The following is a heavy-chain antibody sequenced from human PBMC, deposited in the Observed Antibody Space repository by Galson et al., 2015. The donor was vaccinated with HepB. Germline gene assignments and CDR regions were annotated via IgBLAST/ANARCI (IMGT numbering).Heavy chain of an antibody. CDR3: ARKGYSGYVPLDAFDV. D-gene: IGHD5-12*01. Sequence: SLRLSCAASGFTASGLAFSYYTMNWVRQAPGRGLEWVSSISGTSTYIYYADSLKGRFTVSRDNAKNSLFLQLNSLRDEDTALYYCARKGYSGYVPLDAFDVWGQGTMVTVSS. V-gene: IGHV3-21*01. CDR1: GLAFSYYT. J-gene: IGHJ3*01. CDR2: ISGTSTYI.